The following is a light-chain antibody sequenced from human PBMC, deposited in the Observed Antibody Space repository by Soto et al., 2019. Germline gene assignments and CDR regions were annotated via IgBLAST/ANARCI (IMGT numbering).Light chain of an antibody. V-gene: IGKV3-20*01. Sequence: ESVLMLSPGTLSLSPGERSTLSCMAIQSVSNNYLAWGQQEPGQAPRLLIHGASNRATGIPDRLSGSGSGTDFTLTISRLEPEDFPVYYCQQYGSSGTFGQGTKVDIK. CDR1: QSVSNNY. J-gene: IGKJ1*01. CDR3: QQYGSSGT. CDR2: GAS.